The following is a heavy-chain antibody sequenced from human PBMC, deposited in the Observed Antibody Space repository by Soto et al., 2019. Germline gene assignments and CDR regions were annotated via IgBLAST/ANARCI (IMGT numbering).Heavy chain of an antibody. Sequence: QVQLQQWGAGLLKPSETLSLTCAVYGGSFSGYYWNWIRQPPGKGLEWIGEINHSGSTNYNPSLKSRVPRPVDTSKTQFSLKLSSVTAADTAVYYCARGSGIYYYGMDVWGQGTTVTVSS. V-gene: IGHV4-34*01. J-gene: IGHJ6*02. CDR2: INHSGST. CDR3: ARGSGIYYYGMDV. D-gene: IGHD3-10*01. CDR1: GGSFSGYY.